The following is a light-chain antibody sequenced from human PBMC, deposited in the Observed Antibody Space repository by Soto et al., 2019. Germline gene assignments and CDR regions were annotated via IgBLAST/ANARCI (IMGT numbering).Light chain of an antibody. J-gene: IGKJ4*01. V-gene: IGKV1-39*01. Sequence: DIQMTQSPSSLSASVGDRVTITCRASQSISSYLNWYQQKPGKAHKLLIYAASSLQSGVPSRFSGSGSGTDFTLTISSLQPEDFATYYCQQLNSYHSFGGGTKVDIK. CDR2: AAS. CDR1: QSISSY. CDR3: QQLNSYHS.